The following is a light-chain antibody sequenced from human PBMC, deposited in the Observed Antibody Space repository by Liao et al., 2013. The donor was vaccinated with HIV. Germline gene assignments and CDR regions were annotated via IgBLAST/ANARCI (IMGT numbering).Light chain of an antibody. CDR1: NIGSKS. Sequence: SYELTQPPSVSVAPGKTARITCGGNNIGSKSVHWYQQKPGQAPVLVIYQDSKRPSGIPERFSGSNSGNTATLTISGAQTTDEADYYCQVWDSSSDPCFGGGTKLTVL. J-gene: IGLJ2*01. CDR2: QDS. CDR3: QVWDSSSDPC. V-gene: IGLV3-21*04.